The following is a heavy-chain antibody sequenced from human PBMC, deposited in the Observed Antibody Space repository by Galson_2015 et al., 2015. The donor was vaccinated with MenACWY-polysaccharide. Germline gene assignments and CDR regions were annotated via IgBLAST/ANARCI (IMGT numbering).Heavy chain of an antibody. Sequence: TLSLTCPVSGASISSADDYWSWIRQPPGKGLEWIGYIYYNGTTYYNPSLKSRIAISVDRSKDHFSLRLTSVTAADTAVYYCARVTHCSGGSCYSYGWIDPWGQGTLVTVSS. CDR3: ARVTHCSGGSCYSYGWIDP. V-gene: IGHV4-30-4*01. D-gene: IGHD2-15*01. J-gene: IGHJ5*02. CDR2: IYYNGTT. CDR1: GASISSADDY.